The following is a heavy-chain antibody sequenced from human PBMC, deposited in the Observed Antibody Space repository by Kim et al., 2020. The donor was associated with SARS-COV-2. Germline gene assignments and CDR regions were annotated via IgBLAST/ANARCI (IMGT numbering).Heavy chain of an antibody. J-gene: IGHJ6*02. V-gene: IGHV3-64*01. CDR2: ISSNGGST. Sequence: GGSLRLSCAASGFTFSSYAMHWVRQAPGKGLEYVSAISSNGGSTYYANSVKGRFTISRDNSKNTLYLQMGSLRAEDMAVYYCARSESRGSTYYYYGMDVWGQGTTVTVSS. CDR3: ARSESRGSTYYYYGMDV. CDR1: GFTFSSYA. D-gene: IGHD1-1*01.